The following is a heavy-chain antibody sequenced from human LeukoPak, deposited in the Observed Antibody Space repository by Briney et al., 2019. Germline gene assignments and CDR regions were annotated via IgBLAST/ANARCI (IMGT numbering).Heavy chain of an antibody. D-gene: IGHD1-26*01. Sequence: GGSLRLSCAASGFTFSSYSMNWVRQAPGKGLEWVAFIDSTSTYIHYADSVRGRFTISRDNAKNSLFLQMNSLRAEDTGVYYCAEGSGGPGYWGQGTLVTVSS. CDR2: IDSTSTYI. J-gene: IGHJ4*02. CDR1: GFTFSSYS. CDR3: AEGSGGPGY. V-gene: IGHV3-21*01.